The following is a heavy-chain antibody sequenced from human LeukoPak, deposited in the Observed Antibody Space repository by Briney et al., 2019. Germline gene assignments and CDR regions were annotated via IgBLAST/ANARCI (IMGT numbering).Heavy chain of an antibody. V-gene: IGHV5-51*01. CDR2: IYPGDSTT. Sequence: GESLKISCQGSGYNFTTKWIGWVRQMPGKGLEWMGIIYPGDSTTISSPSFQGQVFISADRSIRTAYLQWRSLKASDTAMYYCARHESVFSMDVWGQGTTVTVSS. J-gene: IGHJ6*02. CDR3: ARHESVFSMDV. CDR1: GYNFTTKW.